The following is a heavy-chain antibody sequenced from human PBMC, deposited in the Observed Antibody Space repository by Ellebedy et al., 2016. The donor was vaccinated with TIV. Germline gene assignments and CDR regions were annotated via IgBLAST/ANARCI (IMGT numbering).Heavy chain of an antibody. V-gene: IGHV6-1*01. CDR2: TYYRSKWYY. CDR1: GDSVSSNSVT. D-gene: IGHD3-9*01. Sequence: SETLSLTCAISGDSVSSNSVTWNWIRQSPSRGLEWLGRTYYRSKWYYDYAVSVKSRITINPDTSKNQFSLQLNSVTPEDTAVYYCARGFYFDCPACMDVWGQGTTVTVSS. J-gene: IGHJ6*02. CDR3: ARGFYFDCPACMDV.